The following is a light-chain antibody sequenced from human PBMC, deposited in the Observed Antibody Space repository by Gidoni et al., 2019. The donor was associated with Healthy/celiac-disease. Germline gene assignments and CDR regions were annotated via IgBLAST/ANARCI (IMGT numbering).Light chain of an antibody. CDR1: QSVLYSSNNKNY. CDR2: WAS. J-gene: IGKJ1*01. CDR3: QQYYSTPQT. V-gene: IGKV4-1*01. Sequence: IVMTQSTDSLAVSLGERATINCKSSQSVLYSSNNKNYLAWYQQKPGQPPKLLIYWASTRESGVPDRFSCSGSGTDFTLTISSLQAEDVAVYYCQQYYSTPQTFGQGTKVEIK.